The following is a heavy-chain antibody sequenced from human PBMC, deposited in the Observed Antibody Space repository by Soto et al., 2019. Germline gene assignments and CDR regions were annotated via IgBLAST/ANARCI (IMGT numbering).Heavy chain of an antibody. Sequence: QVQLVQSGAEVKKPGSSVKVSCKASGGTFSSYTISWVRQAPGQGLEWMGRIIPILGIANYAQKFQGRVTITADKSTSTAYMELSSLRSEDTAVYYCARDQSPSGSYHWFDPWGQGTLVTVSS. D-gene: IGHD1-26*01. J-gene: IGHJ5*02. CDR2: IIPILGIA. V-gene: IGHV1-69*08. CDR1: GGTFSSYT. CDR3: ARDQSPSGSYHWFDP.